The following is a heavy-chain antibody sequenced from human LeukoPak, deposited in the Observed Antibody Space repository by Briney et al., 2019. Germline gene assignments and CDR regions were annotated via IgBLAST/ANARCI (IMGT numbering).Heavy chain of an antibody. D-gene: IGHD6-13*01. J-gene: IGHJ4*02. CDR1: GFTFNTYV. CDR3: ARDSAAGTYFDY. CDR2: ISYDGSNK. V-gene: IGHV3-30-3*01. Sequence: GRSLRLSCVASGFTFNTYVLHWIRQAPGKGLEWVASISYDGSNKYYADSVKGRFTISRDNSKNTLYLQMNSLRTEDTAVYYCARDSAAGTYFDYWGQGALVTVSS.